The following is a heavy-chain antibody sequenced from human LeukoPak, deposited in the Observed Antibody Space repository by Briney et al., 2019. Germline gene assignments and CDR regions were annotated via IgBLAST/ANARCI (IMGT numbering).Heavy chain of an antibody. CDR2: ISAYNGNT. CDR3: ARDDSGYDKDYFDY. V-gene: IGHV1-18*01. Sequence: GASVKVSCKASGYTFTSYGISRVRQAPGQGLEWMGWISAYNGNTNYAQKLQGRVTMTTDTSTSTAYMELRSLRSDDTAVYYCARDDSGYDKDYFDYWGQGTLVTVSS. J-gene: IGHJ4*02. CDR1: GYTFTSYG. D-gene: IGHD5-12*01.